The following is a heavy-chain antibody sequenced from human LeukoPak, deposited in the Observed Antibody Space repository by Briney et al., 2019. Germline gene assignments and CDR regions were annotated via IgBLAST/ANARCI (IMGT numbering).Heavy chain of an antibody. CDR2: IYTSGST. D-gene: IGHD3-3*01. CDR3: ARDRASDYYYYMDV. J-gene: IGHJ6*03. Sequence: SETPSLTCTVSGGSISSYYWSWIRQPAGKGLEWIGRIYTSGSTNYNPSLKSRVTMSVDTSKNQFSLKLSSVTAADTAVYYCARDRASDYYYYMDVWGKGTTVTVSS. V-gene: IGHV4-4*07. CDR1: GGSISSYY.